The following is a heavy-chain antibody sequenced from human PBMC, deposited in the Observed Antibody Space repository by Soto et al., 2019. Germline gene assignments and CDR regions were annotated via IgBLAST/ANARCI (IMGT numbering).Heavy chain of an antibody. D-gene: IGHD2-2*02. CDR1: GGTFSSYA. J-gene: IGHJ4*02. CDR3: ARSPHQLLYSPFDY. Sequence: GASVKVSCKASGGTFSSYAISWVRQAPGQGFEWMGGIIPIFGTANYAQKFQGRVTITADESTSTAYMELSSLRSEDTAVYYCARSPHQLLYSPFDYWGQGTLVTVSS. V-gene: IGHV1-69*13. CDR2: IIPIFGTA.